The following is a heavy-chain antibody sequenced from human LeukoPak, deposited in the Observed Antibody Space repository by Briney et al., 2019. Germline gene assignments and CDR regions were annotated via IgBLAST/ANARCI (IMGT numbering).Heavy chain of an antibody. CDR1: GYTLTELS. J-gene: IGHJ4*02. CDR2: FDPEDGET. CDR3: ATAYCGGDCYTLYY. Sequence: ASVKVSCKVSGYTLTELSMHWVRQAPGKGLEWMGGFDPEDGETIYAQKFQGRVTMTEDTSTDTAYMELSSLRSEDTAVYYCATAYCGGDCYTLYYWGQGTLVTVSS. V-gene: IGHV1-24*01. D-gene: IGHD2-21*01.